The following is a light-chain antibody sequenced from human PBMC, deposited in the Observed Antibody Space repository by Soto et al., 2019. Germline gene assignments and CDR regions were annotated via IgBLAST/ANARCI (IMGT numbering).Light chain of an antibody. CDR3: SSYAGSNLWV. V-gene: IGLV2-8*01. CDR2: EVS. CDR1: SSDVGNYKY. Sequence: QSTLTQSPSASGSPGQSVTISCTGTSSDVGNYKYVSWYQQHPGKAPKLMIYEVSKRPSGVPDRFSGSKSGNTASLTVSGLQVEDEADYYCSSYAGSNLWVFGGRTKLTVL. J-gene: IGLJ3*02.